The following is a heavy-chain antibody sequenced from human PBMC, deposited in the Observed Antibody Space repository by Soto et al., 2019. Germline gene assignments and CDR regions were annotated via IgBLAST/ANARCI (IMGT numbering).Heavy chain of an antibody. V-gene: IGHV3-48*03. J-gene: IGHJ6*02. CDR2: ISSSGSTI. CDR1: GFTFSSYE. CDR3: ARDRGLGYYYGMDV. Sequence: VQLVESGGGLVQPGGSLRLSCAASGFTFSSYEMNWVRQAPGKGLEWVSYISSSGSTIYYADSVKGRFTISRDNAKNSLYLQMNSLRAEDTAVYYCARDRGLGYYYGMDVWGQGTTVTVSS. D-gene: IGHD1-26*01.